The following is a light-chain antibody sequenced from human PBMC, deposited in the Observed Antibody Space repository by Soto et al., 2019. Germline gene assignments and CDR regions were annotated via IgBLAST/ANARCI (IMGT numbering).Light chain of an antibody. CDR2: YDS. J-gene: IGLJ2*01. CDR3: QVWDSSSDHVVV. Sequence: SYELTQPPSVSVAPGKTARITCGGNNIGSKSVHWYQQKPGQAPVLVIYYDSDRPSGIPERFSGSNSGNTATLTISRVEAGDEADDYCQVWDSSSDHVVVFGGGTKLTVL. V-gene: IGLV3-21*04. CDR1: NIGSKS.